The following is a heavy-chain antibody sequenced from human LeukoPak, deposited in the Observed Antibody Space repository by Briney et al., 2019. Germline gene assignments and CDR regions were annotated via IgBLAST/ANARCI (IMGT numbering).Heavy chain of an antibody. Sequence: GGSLRLSCAASGFTFSGFVISWVRQAPGKGPQWVADISGSGGSTYYADSVKGRFSVSRDNSKNMVYLELNSLRAEDTAVYYCAKSRYYYDSSEGAFDIWGQGTMVTVSS. CDR2: ISGSGGST. CDR1: GFTFSGFV. J-gene: IGHJ3*02. CDR3: AKSRYYYDSSEGAFDI. D-gene: IGHD3-22*01. V-gene: IGHV3-23*01.